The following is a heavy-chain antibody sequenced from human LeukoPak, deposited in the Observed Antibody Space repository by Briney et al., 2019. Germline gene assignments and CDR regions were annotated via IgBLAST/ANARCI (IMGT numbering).Heavy chain of an antibody. CDR3: ARDKLRLYYYYGMDV. D-gene: IGHD3-16*01. CDR2: ISAYNGNT. CDR1: GYTFTSYG. J-gene: IGHJ6*02. Sequence: ASVKVSCKASGYTFTSYGISWVRQAPGQGLEWMGWISAYNGNTNYAQKFQGRVTITADKSTSTAYMELSSLRSEDTAVYYCARDKLRLYYYYGMDVWGQGTTVTVSS. V-gene: IGHV1-18*01.